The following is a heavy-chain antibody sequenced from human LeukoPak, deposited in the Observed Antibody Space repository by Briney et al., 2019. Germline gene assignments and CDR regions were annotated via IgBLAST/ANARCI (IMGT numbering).Heavy chain of an antibody. V-gene: IGHV1-69*04. J-gene: IGHJ4*02. Sequence: SVKVSCKASGGTFSSYAISWVRQAPGQGLEWMGRIIPILGIANYAQKFQGRVTITADKSTSTAYMELSSLRSEDTAVYYRARASRDGYNSGYWGQGTLVTVSS. CDR2: IIPILGIA. CDR3: ARASRDGYNSGY. D-gene: IGHD5-24*01. CDR1: GGTFSSYA.